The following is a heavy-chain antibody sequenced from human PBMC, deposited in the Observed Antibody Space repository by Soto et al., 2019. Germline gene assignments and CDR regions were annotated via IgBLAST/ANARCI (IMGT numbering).Heavy chain of an antibody. CDR2: ISSNGVGT. V-gene: IGHV3-64*04. CDR3: ARVSPKLALYNWFGP. D-gene: IGHD6-13*01. CDR1: GFTLSGYA. Sequence: PGGSLRLSCAASGFTLSGYAMDWVRQAPGKGLEYVSGISSNGVGTYYANSVQGRFTISRDNSKNTLYLQMNSLRAEDTAVYYCARVSPKLALYNWFGPWGQGTLVTVSS. J-gene: IGHJ5*02.